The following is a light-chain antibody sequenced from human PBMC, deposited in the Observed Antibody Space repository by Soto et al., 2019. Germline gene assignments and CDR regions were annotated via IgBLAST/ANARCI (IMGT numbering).Light chain of an antibody. CDR3: SSYTSSSSYV. V-gene: IGLV2-14*01. CDR1: SSDVGGYNY. Sequence: QSALTQPASVSGSHGQSITISCTGTSSDVGGYNYVSWYQQHPGKAPKLMIYDVSNRPSGVSNRFSGSKSGNTASLTISGLQAEDEADYYCSSYTSSSSYVFGTGTKLTVL. CDR2: DVS. J-gene: IGLJ1*01.